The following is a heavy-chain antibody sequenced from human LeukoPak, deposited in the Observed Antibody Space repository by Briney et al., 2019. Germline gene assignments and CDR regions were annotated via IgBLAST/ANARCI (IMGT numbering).Heavy chain of an antibody. Sequence: PGGSLRLSCAVSGFTLSSYGMHWVRQAPGRGLEWMTFIRYDGNSKYYAGSVKGRFTISRDNSKNTSYLQMNSLRAEDTAVYYCVKNDYGDYYYYMDVWGKGTTVTVSS. J-gene: IGHJ6*03. D-gene: IGHD4-17*01. CDR2: IRYDGNSK. CDR3: VKNDYGDYYYYMDV. V-gene: IGHV3-30*02. CDR1: GFTLSSYG.